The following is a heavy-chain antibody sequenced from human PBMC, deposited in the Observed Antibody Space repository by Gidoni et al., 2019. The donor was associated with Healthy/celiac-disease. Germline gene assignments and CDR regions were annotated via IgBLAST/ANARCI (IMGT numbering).Heavy chain of an antibody. V-gene: IGHV3-9*01. CDR3: AKEKNYYDSSGYPAYYFDY. J-gene: IGHJ4*02. CDR1: GFTFDDYA. Sequence: EVQLVESGGGLVQPGRSLRVSCAASGFTFDDYAMHWVRQAPGKGLEWVSGISWNSGSIGYADSVKGRFTISRDNAKNSLYLQMNSLRAEDTALYYCAKEKNYYDSSGYPAYYFDYWGQGTLVTVSS. CDR2: ISWNSGSI. D-gene: IGHD3-22*01.